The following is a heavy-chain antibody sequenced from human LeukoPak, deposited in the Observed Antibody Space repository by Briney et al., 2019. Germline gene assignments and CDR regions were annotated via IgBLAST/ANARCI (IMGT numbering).Heavy chain of an antibody. Sequence: PGRSLRLSCAASGFTFSSYGMHWVRQAPGKGLEWVAVIWYDGSNKYYADSVKGRFTISRDNSKNTLYLQMNSLRAEDTAVYYCARVFSYGDQTSDYWGQGTLVTVSS. J-gene: IGHJ4*02. CDR1: GFTFSSYG. CDR2: IWYDGSNK. D-gene: IGHD4-17*01. V-gene: IGHV3-33*01. CDR3: ARVFSYGDQTSDY.